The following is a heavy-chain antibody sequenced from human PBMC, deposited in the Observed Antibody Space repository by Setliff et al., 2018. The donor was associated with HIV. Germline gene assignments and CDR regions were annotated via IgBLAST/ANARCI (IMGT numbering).Heavy chain of an antibody. Sequence: GGSLRLSCGASGFNFNNYAMHWVRQAPGKGLEWVAVIWSDASRINYGDSVKGRFTISRDNSKNTLYLQMNSLRADDTAVYYCAKGLEDDDIPGGEIFDVWGQGTMVTVSS. CDR3: AKGLEDDDIPGGEIFDV. V-gene: IGHV3-33*06. J-gene: IGHJ3*01. D-gene: IGHD1-1*01. CDR1: GFNFNNYA. CDR2: IWSDASRI.